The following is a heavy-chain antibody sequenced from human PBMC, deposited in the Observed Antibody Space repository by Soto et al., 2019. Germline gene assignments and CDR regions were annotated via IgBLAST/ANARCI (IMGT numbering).Heavy chain of an antibody. CDR3: AREIVRGVMSLGDPADYYGMDV. J-gene: IGHJ6*02. CDR1: GFTVSSNY. Sequence: EVQLVETGGGLIQPGGSLRLSCAASGFTVSSNYMNWVRQAPGKGLEWVSILYSGGDTYYAESVKGRFTISRDNSKNTLNLQMNSLRAEDTAVYYCAREIVRGVMSLGDPADYYGMDVWGQGTTVTVSS. D-gene: IGHD3-10*02. V-gene: IGHV3-53*02. CDR2: LYSGGDT.